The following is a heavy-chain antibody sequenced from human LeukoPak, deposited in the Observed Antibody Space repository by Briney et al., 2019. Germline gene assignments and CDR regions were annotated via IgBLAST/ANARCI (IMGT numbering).Heavy chain of an antibody. CDR1: GGTFISYA. Sequence: SVKVSCKASGGTFISYAISWVRQAPGQGLEWMGGIIPIFGTANYAQKFQGRVTITADKSTSTAYMELSSLRSEDTAVYYCARVGATSQYYFDYWGQGTLVTVSS. D-gene: IGHD1-26*01. CDR2: IIPIFGTA. V-gene: IGHV1-69*06. CDR3: ARVGATSQYYFDY. J-gene: IGHJ4*02.